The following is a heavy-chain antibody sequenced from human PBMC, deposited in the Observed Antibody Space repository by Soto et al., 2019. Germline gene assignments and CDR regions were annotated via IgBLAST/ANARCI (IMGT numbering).Heavy chain of an antibody. CDR2: INHSGST. V-gene: IGHV4-34*01. J-gene: IGHJ6*02. Sequence: SETLSLTWSVYCGSFSGYYWSWILETPGKGLEWIGEINHSGSTNYNPPLKSRVTISVDTSKNQFSLKLSSVTAADTAVYYCARVTGRYYYGMEVWGQGTTVTVSS. CDR1: CGSFSGYY. CDR3: ARVTGRYYYGMEV.